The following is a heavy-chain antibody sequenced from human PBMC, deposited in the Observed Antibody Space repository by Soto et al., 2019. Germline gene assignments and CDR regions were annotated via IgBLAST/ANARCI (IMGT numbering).Heavy chain of an antibody. V-gene: IGHV3-7*01. D-gene: IGHD5-18*01. CDR1: GFTFSSYW. CDR3: ARDTAMLHDAFDI. CDR2: IKQDGSEK. Sequence: GGSLRLSCAVSGFTFSSYWMSWVRQAPGKGLEWVANIKQDGSEKYYVGSVKGRFTISRDNAKSSLYLQMNSLRAEDTAVYYCARDTAMLHDAFDIWGQGTMVTVSS. J-gene: IGHJ3*02.